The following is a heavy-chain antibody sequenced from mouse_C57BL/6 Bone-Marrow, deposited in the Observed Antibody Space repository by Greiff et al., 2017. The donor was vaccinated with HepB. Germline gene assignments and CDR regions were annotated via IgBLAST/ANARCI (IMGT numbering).Heavy chain of an antibody. CDR1: GYAFSSSW. CDR2: IYPGDGDT. D-gene: IGHD1-1*01. Sequence: VHLVESGPELVKPGASVKISCKASGYAFSSSWMNWVKQRPGKGLEWIGRIYPGDGDTNYNGKFKGKATLTADKSSSTAYMQLSSLTSEDSAVYFCARIYYYGSSYAMDYWGQGTSVTVSS. J-gene: IGHJ4*01. CDR3: ARIYYYGSSYAMDY. V-gene: IGHV1-82*01.